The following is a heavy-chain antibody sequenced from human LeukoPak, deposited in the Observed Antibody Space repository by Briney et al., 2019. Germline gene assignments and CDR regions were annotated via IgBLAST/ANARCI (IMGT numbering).Heavy chain of an antibody. CDR1: DGSISSSSYY. Sequence: SETLSLTCTVSDGSISSSSYYWGWIRQPPGRGLEWIGNIYYSGSTNYSPSLKSRVTISLDMSRNQFSLKLTSVTAADTAMYYCARQVRSIWPPDGFDIWGQGTMVTVSS. V-gene: IGHV4-39*01. D-gene: IGHD1-26*01. J-gene: IGHJ3*02. CDR3: ARQVRSIWPPDGFDI. CDR2: IYYSGST.